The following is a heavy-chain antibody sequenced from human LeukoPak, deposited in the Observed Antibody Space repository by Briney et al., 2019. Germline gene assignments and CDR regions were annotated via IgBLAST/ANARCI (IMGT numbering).Heavy chain of an antibody. Sequence: PSETLSLTCTVSGGSISSYYWSWIRQPPGKGLEWIGYIYYSGSTNYNPSLKSRVTISVDTSKNQFSLKLSSVTAADTAVYYCARTQKQWLVLGAFDIWGQGTMVTVSS. CDR2: IYYSGST. CDR3: ARTQKQWLVLGAFDI. J-gene: IGHJ3*02. D-gene: IGHD6-19*01. V-gene: IGHV4-59*12. CDR1: GGSISSYY.